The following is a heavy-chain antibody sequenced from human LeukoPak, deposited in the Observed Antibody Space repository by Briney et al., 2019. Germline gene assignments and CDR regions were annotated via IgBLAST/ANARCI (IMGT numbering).Heavy chain of an antibody. CDR1: GFSFDDYA. CDR3: ARSDSGYRS. V-gene: IGHV3-74*01. CDR2: VNSDGSNT. J-gene: IGHJ4*02. D-gene: IGHD3-22*01. Sequence: GESLRLSCAASGFSFDDYAMHWVRQAPGKGLVWVSYVNSDGSNTRYADSVKGRCTISRDNAKNTLYLQMNSLRDADTAVYYCARSDSGYRSWGQGTLVTVSS.